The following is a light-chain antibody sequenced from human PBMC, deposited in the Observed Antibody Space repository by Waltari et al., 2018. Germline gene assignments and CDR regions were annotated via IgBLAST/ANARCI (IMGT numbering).Light chain of an antibody. J-gene: IGKJ1*01. V-gene: IGKV3-20*01. CDR1: QSVGWS. CDR3: QHYVRLPVT. CDR2: GAS. Sequence: EIVLTQSPGTLSLSPGEGATLSCRASQSVGWSLAWYQQKPGQAPRLVISGASSRATGIPDRFSGSGSGTDFSLTISRLEPEDFAVDYCQHYVRLPVTFGQGTKVEI.